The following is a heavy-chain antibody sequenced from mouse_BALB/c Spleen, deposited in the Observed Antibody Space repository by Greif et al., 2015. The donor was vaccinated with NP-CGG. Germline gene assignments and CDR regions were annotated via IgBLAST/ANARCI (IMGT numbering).Heavy chain of an antibody. CDR1: GYSFTGYF. CDR2: INPYNGDT. CDR3: GRRGVYYDYDEGGSYAMDY. J-gene: IGHJ4*01. V-gene: IGHV1-20*01. D-gene: IGHD2-4*01. Sequence: VQLQQSGPELVKPGASVKISCKASGYSFTGYFMNWVKQSHGKSLEWIGRINPYNGDTFYNQKFKGKATLTVDKSSSIAHKELRSLTSEDSAVYYCGRRGVYYDYDEGGSYAMDYWGQGTSVTVSS.